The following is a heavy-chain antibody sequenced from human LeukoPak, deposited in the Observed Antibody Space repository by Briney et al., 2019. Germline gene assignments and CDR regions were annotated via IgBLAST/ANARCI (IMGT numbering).Heavy chain of an antibody. CDR3: AKPADY. D-gene: IGHD1-14*01. J-gene: IGHJ4*02. V-gene: IGHV3-7*01. CDR2: IKQDGSEK. CDR1: GFTFSNFA. Sequence: GGSLRLSCAASGFTFSNFAMHWVRQAPGKGLEWVANIKQDGSEKYYVDSVKGRFTISRDNSKNTLYLQMNSLRAEDTAVYYCAKPADYWGQGALVTVSS.